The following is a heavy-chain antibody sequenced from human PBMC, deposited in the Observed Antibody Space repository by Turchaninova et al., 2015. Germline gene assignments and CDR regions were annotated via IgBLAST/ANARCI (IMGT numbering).Heavy chain of an antibody. Sequence: QVQLHESCPGLVKPSETLSLTCAVSGYSLPNDVGWVWNRQPPGKGLEWSGSIYHRGDTFYSPSVKSRFTMSVDTSKNQFSLKLSSVTATDTAVYYCARQLGSGKWTFDYWGQGTLVPVSP. V-gene: IGHV4-38-2*01. CDR1: GYSLPNDVG. J-gene: IGHJ4*02. CDR2: IYHRGDT. CDR3: ARQLGSGKWTFDY. D-gene: IGHD3-10*01.